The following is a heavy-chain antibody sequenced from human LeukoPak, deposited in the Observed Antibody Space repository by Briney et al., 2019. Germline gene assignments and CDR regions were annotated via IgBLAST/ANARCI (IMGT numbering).Heavy chain of an antibody. J-gene: IGHJ4*02. CDR2: IYYSGST. Sequence: SETLSLTCTVSGGSISSYYWSWIRPPPGKGLEWIGYIYYSGSTNYNPSLKSRVTISVDTSKNQFSLKLSSVTAADTAVYYCARLYDFWSGYDGDYWGQGTLVTVSS. CDR1: GGSISSYY. CDR3: ARLYDFWSGYDGDY. D-gene: IGHD3-3*01. V-gene: IGHV4-59*12.